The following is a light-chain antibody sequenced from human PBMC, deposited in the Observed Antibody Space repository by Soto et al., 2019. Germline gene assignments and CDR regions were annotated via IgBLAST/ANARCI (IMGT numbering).Light chain of an antibody. CDR2: AAS. J-gene: IGKJ1*01. CDR1: QSISTY. CDR3: QQSYSTAWT. Sequence: DIQMTQSPSSLSASVGDRATITCRASQSISTYLSWYQQRQGKAPHLXIFAASSLQSGVPSRFSGRRAGTEFTLNISSLQPADVGTYYCQQSYSTAWTFGQGTKVDIK. V-gene: IGKV1-39*01.